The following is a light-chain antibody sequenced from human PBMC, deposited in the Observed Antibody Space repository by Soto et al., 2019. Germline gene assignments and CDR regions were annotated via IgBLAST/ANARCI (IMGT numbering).Light chain of an antibody. CDR3: QQYNNWPSIT. V-gene: IGKV3-15*01. CDR2: GAS. CDR1: QSVSSN. Sequence: EMVMTPSPATLSVSPGERATLSCRASQSVSSNLAWYQQKPGQAPRLLIYGASTRATGIPARFSGSGSGTEFTLTISSLQSEDVAVYYCQQYNNWPSITFGQGTKVDIK. J-gene: IGKJ1*01.